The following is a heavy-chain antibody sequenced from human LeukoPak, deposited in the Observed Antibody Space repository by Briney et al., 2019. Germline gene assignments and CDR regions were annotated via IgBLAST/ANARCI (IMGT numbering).Heavy chain of an antibody. CDR2: IYYSGST. CDR3: ARLFHPALSGNYPFDY. CDR1: GGSFSGYY. Sequence: SETLSLTCAVYGGSFSGYYWSWIRQPPGKGLEWIAYIYYSGSTSYNPSLKSRVTISVDTSKNQFSLKLNSVTAADTAMYYCARLFHPALSGNYPFDYWGQGTLATVSS. D-gene: IGHD1-26*01. V-gene: IGHV4-59*01. J-gene: IGHJ4*02.